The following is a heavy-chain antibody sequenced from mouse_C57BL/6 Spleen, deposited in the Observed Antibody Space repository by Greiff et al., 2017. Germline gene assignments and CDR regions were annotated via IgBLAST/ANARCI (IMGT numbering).Heavy chain of an antibody. D-gene: IGHD2-5*01. CDR1: GYTFTSYW. J-gene: IGHJ1*03. V-gene: IGHV1-72*01. Sequence: QVQLKQPGAELVKPGASVKLSCKASGYTFTSYWMHWVKQRPGRGLEWIGRIDPNSGGTKYNEKFKSKATLTVDKPSSTAYMQLSSLTSEDSAVYYCARRDSNSYFDVWGTGTTVTVSS. CDR3: ARRDSNSYFDV. CDR2: IDPNSGGT.